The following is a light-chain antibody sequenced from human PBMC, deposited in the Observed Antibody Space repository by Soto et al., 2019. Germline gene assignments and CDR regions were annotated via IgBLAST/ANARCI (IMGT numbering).Light chain of an antibody. CDR1: SSDVCGYNY. Sequence: QSALTQPASVSGSPGQSITISCTGTSSDVCGYNYVSWYQQPPGKAPKLMIYEVSYRPSGVPNRFSGSKSGNTASLTISGLQPEDDANYYCRSYTRSSIPGVFAGGTQLTVL. J-gene: IGLJ3*02. CDR3: RSYTRSSIPGV. CDR2: EVS. V-gene: IGLV2-14*01.